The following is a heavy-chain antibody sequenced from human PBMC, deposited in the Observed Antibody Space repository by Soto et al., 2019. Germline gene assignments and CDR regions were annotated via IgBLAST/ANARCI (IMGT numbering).Heavy chain of an antibody. CDR3: ARALPISSIRFLENWFDP. CDR2: IYYSGST. D-gene: IGHD3-3*01. CDR1: GGSISSYY. V-gene: IGHV4-59*01. J-gene: IGHJ5*02. Sequence: SETLSLTCTVSGGSISSYYWSWIRQPPGKGLEWIGYIYYSGSTNYNPSLKSRVTISVDTSKNQFSLKLSSVTAADTAVYYCARALPISSIRFLENWFDPWGQGTLVTVSS.